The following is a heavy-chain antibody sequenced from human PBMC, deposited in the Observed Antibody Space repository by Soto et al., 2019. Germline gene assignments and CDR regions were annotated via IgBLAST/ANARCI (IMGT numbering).Heavy chain of an antibody. CDR3: ARDPPEYYDSSGYHPDYGMDV. CDR2: IIPIFGTA. D-gene: IGHD3-22*01. J-gene: IGHJ6*02. V-gene: IGHV1-69*13. CDR1: GGTFSSYA. Sequence: SVKVSCKASGGTFSSYAISWVRQAPGQGLEWMGGIIPIFGTANYAQKFQGRVTITADESTSTAYMELSSLRSEDTAVYYCARDPPEYYDSSGYHPDYGMDVWGQGTTLTVSS.